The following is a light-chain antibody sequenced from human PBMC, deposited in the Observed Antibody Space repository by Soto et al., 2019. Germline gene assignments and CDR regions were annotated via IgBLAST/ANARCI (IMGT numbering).Light chain of an antibody. CDR1: QNIDTF. CDR3: QQYKTYWT. V-gene: IGKV1-5*03. J-gene: IGKJ1*01. CDR2: KAS. Sequence: DIQVTQSPSTLSASVGDRVTITCRASQNIDTFLAWYQQKPGKAPKLLIYKASSLESGVPSRFSGSGSGTEFTLAINSLQPDDFGTYYCQQYKTYWTFGQGTRVEVK.